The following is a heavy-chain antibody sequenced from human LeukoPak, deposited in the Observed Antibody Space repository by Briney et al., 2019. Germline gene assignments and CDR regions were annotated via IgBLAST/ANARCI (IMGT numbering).Heavy chain of an antibody. V-gene: IGHV3-23*01. J-gene: IGHJ4*02. CDR3: VRDWRSSGCFDY. D-gene: IGHD6-19*01. CDR1: GFSFSSYA. Sequence: GGSLRLSCAASGFSFSSYAMSWVRQAPGKGLEWVPAISGSGGSTYYADSVKGRFTISRDNSKNTLYLQMNSLRAEDTAVYYCVRDWRSSGCFDYWGQGTLVTVSS. CDR2: ISGSGGST.